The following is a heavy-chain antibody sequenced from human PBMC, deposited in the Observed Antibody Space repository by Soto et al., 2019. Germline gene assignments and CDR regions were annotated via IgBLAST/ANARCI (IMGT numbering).Heavy chain of an antibody. V-gene: IGHV3-30-3*01. CDR2: ISYDGSNK. D-gene: IGHD2-15*01. Sequence: GGSLRLSCAASGFTFSSYAMHWVRQAPCKGLEWVVVISYDGSNKYYADSVKGRFTISRDNSKNTLYLQMNSLRAEDTAVYYWARDTLRCCSGGSCEGMDVWGQGSRVTVSS. CDR1: GFTFSSYA. CDR3: ARDTLRCCSGGSCEGMDV. J-gene: IGHJ6*02.